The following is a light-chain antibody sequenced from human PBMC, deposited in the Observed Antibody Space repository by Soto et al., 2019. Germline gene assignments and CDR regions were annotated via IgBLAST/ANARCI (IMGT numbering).Light chain of an antibody. CDR2: AAS. J-gene: IGKJ2*01. CDR3: LQHNPYPYP. Sequence: DIQMTQSPSSLSASVGDRVTITCRASQGISNLLGWFQHKPGKAPKRLIYAASSLQGGVPSRFSGSGSGTEFTLTITGLQPEDFADYYWLQHNPYPYPVGQGTKLEIK. V-gene: IGKV1-17*01. CDR1: QGISNL.